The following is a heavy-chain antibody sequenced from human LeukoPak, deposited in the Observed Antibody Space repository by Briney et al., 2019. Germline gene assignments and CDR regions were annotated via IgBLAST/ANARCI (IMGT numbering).Heavy chain of an antibody. CDR1: GFTFSNYA. CDR2: ISGSGSTT. J-gene: IGHJ4*02. V-gene: IGHV3-23*01. Sequence: GGSLRLSCAASGFTFSNYAMTWVRQAPGKGLEWVSGISGSGSTTYYADSVKGRFTISRDNSRNTLYLQMNSLRGDDTAVYYCAREVYSSTWFDLWGQGTLVTVSS. D-gene: IGHD6-13*01. CDR3: AREVYSSTWFDL.